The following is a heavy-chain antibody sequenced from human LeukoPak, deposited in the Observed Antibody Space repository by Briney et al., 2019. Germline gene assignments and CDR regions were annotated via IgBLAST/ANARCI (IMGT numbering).Heavy chain of an antibody. V-gene: IGHV3-21*04. CDR2: ISSSSSYI. CDR3: AKSHSSNWYCSAY. CDR1: GITLSSYS. Sequence: PGGSLRLSCAASGITLSSYSMNWVRQAPGKGLEWVSSISSSSSYIYYADSVKGRFTISRDNSRNTLYLQMNSLRAEDTAIYYCAKSHSSNWYCSAYWGQGTLVTVSS. D-gene: IGHD6-13*01. J-gene: IGHJ4*02.